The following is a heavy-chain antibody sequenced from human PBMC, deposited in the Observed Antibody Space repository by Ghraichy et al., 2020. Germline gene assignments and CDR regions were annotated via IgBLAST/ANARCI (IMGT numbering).Heavy chain of an antibody. D-gene: IGHD3-10*01. J-gene: IGHJ1*01. CDR2: ISASGDYI. CDR3: VILGGSVGLRYFQH. V-gene: IGHV3-23*01. CDR1: GLTFSSSA. Sequence: GESLNISCAASGLTFSSSAMSWVRQAPGKGLEWVSIISASGDYIFYVDSVKGRFTVSRDNSKDTLSLQMNSLRAEDTAEYYCVILGGSVGLRYFQHWGQGTLVTVSS.